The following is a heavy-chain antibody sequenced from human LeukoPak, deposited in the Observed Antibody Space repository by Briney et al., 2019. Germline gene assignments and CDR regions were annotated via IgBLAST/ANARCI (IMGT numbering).Heavy chain of an antibody. CDR3: ARGRCSGGSCYWFGFDY. J-gene: IGHJ4*02. Sequence: PSETLSLTCAVSGGSISSYYWSWIRQPAGKGLEWIGRIYTSGSTNYNPSLKSRVTMSVDTSKNQFSLKLSSVTAADTAVYYCARGRCSGGSCYWFGFDYWGQGTLVTVSS. V-gene: IGHV4-4*07. D-gene: IGHD2-15*01. CDR2: IYTSGST. CDR1: GGSISSYY.